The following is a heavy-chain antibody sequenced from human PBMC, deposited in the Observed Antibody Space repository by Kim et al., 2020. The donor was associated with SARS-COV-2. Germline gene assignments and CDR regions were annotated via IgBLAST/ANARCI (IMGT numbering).Heavy chain of an antibody. D-gene: IGHD5-12*01. CDR1: GYSFTSYW. V-gene: IGHV5-51*01. CDR2: IYPGDSDT. Sequence: GESLKISCKGSGYSFTSYWIGWVRQMPGKGLEWMGIIYPGDSDTRYSPSFQGQVTISADKSISTAYLQWSSLKASDTAMYYCARQNSGYGGWYYYYYMDVWGQGTTVTVSS. CDR3: ARQNSGYGGWYYYYYMDV. J-gene: IGHJ6*03.